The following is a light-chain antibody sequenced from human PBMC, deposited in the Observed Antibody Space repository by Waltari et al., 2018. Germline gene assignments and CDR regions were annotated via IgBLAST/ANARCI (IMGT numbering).Light chain of an antibody. CDR2: DVS. J-gene: IGLJ3*02. CDR1: SGDIGNYKF. V-gene: IGLV2-14*01. Sequence: QSALTQPASVSGSPGQSITISCTGTSGDIGNYKFVSWYQQEPGRAPKLIVYDVSQRPSGVSNRFSGSKSGNTASLTIYGLQAEDEADYDCSSYTTTSSWVFGGGTKLTVL. CDR3: SSYTTTSSWV.